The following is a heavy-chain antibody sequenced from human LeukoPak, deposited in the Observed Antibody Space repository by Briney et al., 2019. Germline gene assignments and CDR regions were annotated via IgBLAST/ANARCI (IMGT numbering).Heavy chain of an antibody. CDR3: ARVVAAAGTSWFDP. V-gene: IGHV4-38-2*02. CDR2: IYHSGST. J-gene: IGHJ5*02. CDR1: GYSISSGYY. Sequence: SETLSLTCTISGYSISSGYYWGWIRQPPGKGLEWIGSIYHSGSTYYNPSLKSRVTISVDTSKNQFSLKLSSVTAADTAVYYCARVVAAAGTSWFDPWGQGTLVTVSS. D-gene: IGHD6-13*01.